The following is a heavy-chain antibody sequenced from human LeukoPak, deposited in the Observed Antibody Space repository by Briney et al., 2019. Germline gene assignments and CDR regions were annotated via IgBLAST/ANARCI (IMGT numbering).Heavy chain of an antibody. CDR2: IYYSGST. Sequence: SETLSLTCTVSGGSISSYYWSWIRQPPRKGLEWIGYIYYSGSTNYNPSLESRVTISVDTSKNQFSLKLSSVTAADTAVYYCARHEVDAGWAAIFGVDPHWYFDLWGRGTLVTVSS. D-gene: IGHD3-3*01. CDR1: GGSISSYY. V-gene: IGHV4-59*08. CDR3: ARHEVDAGWAAIFGVDPHWYFDL. J-gene: IGHJ2*01.